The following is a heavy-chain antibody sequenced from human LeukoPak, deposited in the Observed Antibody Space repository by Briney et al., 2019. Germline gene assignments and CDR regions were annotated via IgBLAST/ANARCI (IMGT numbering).Heavy chain of an antibody. J-gene: IGHJ4*02. CDR3: ARESSVSGWYIY. D-gene: IGHD6-19*01. CDR2: IWYDGSNK. V-gene: IGHV3-33*01. CDR1: GFTFSSNG. Sequence: GGSLRLSCAASGFTFSSNGMHWVRQAPGKGLEWVAVIWYDGSNKYYADSVKGRFTISRHNSENTLSLQMNSLGPEDTAIYYCARESSVSGWYIYWGQGTLVTVSS.